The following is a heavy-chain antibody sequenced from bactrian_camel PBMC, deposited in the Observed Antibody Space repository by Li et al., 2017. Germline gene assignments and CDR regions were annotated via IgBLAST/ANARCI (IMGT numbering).Heavy chain of an antibody. CDR2: ITFDDTA. D-gene: IGHD3*01. CDR3: KRSALGRCAGY. J-gene: IGHJ4*01. V-gene: IGHV3S53*01. Sequence: HVQLVESGGGSVQAGGSLRLSCTAPDLTSHACTVEWYRQVDGQRREWVSSITFDDTATYADSVKGRFTISQDKAKDTVYLQMNSLKPEDAAIYSCKRSALGRCAGYWGQGTQVTVS. CDR1: DLTSHACT.